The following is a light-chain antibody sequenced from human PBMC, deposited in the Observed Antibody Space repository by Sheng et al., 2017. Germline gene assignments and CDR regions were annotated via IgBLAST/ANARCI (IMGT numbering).Light chain of an antibody. CDR3: QQYKDWPPRS. CDR2: GTS. CDR1: QSFSSSY. V-gene: IGKV3D-15*01. J-gene: IGKJ2*03. Sequence: DIVLTQSPGTLSLSPGERATLSCRASQSFSSSYLTWYQQKPGQAPRLLIYGTSTRATGIPDRFSGSGSGTEFTLTISNLQSEDFAVYFCQQYKDWPPRSFGQGTKLEIK.